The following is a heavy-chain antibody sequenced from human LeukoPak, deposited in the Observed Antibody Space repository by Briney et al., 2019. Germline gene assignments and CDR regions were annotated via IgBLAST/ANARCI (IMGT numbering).Heavy chain of an antibody. CDR2: IIPIFGTA. CDR3: ARGSTVDTVATPLKY. V-gene: IGHV1-69*13. J-gene: IGHJ4*02. D-gene: IGHD5-12*01. Sequence: SVKVSCKASGYTFTSYGISWVRQAPGQGLEWMGGIIPIFGTANYAQKFQGRVTITADESTGTAYMELSSLRSEDTAVYYCARGSTVDTVATPLKYWGPGTLVTVSS. CDR1: GYTFTSYG.